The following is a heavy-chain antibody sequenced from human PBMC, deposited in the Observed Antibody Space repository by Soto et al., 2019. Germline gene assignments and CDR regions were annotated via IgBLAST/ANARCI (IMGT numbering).Heavy chain of an antibody. CDR1: GFTFSSYS. CDR3: ARGRYFDWLLYDGNFDY. D-gene: IGHD3-9*01. CDR2: ISSSSSTI. V-gene: IGHV3-48*02. Sequence: GGSLRLSCAASGFTFSSYSMNWVRQAPGKGLEWVSYISSSSSTIYYADSVKGRFTISRDNAKNSLYLQMNSLRDEDTAVYYCARGRYFDWLLYDGNFDYWGQGTLVTVSS. J-gene: IGHJ4*02.